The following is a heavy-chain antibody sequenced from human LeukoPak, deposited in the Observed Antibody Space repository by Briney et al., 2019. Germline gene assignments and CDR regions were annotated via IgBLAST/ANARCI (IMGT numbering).Heavy chain of an antibody. CDR1: GDSVSSSSSA. J-gene: IGHJ4*02. CDR2: AYYWSRWNI. Sequence: SQTLSLTCAISGDSVSSSSSAWSWIRQSPSRGLEWLGRAYYWSRWNIDYAVSVKSRITINPDTSKNQFSLQLNSVTPEDAAVYYCARNLRPDFDYWGQGTLVTVSS. V-gene: IGHV6-1*01. CDR3: ARNLRPDFDY.